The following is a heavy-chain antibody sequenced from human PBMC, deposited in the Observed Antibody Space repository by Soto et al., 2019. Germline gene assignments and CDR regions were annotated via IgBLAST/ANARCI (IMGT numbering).Heavy chain of an antibody. V-gene: IGHV5-51*01. CDR2: IYPGDSDT. J-gene: IGHJ4*02. Sequence: PGEALKISCKGSGYSFTSYWIGWVRQMPGKGLEWMGIIYPGDSDTRNSPSFQGQVTISADKSISTAYLQWSSLKASDTAMYYCARPHSSNYYDSSGYYYPPGYWGQGTLVTVSS. CDR3: ARPHSSNYYDSSGYYYPPGY. D-gene: IGHD3-22*01. CDR1: GYSFTSYW.